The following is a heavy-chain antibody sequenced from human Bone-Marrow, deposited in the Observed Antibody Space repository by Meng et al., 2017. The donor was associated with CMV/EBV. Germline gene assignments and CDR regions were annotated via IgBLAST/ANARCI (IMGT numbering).Heavy chain of an antibody. CDR3: ARGWSGSYGD. CDR2: IKEDGSEK. V-gene: IGHV3-7*01. CDR1: GFTFSSYA. Sequence: GESLKISCAASGFTFSSYAMHWVRQAPGKGLEWVANIKEDGSEKYYVDSVKGRFTISRDNAKNSLYLKMNSLRAEDTAVYYCARGWSGSYGDWGRGTLVTVSS. D-gene: IGHD1-26*01. J-gene: IGHJ4*02.